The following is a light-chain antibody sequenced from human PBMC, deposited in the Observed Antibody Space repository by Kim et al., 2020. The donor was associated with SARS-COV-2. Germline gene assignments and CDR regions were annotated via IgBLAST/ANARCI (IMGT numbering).Light chain of an antibody. CDR3: QSSDSSLSGSWV. CDR2: NDS. CDR1: SSNIGAGYD. Sequence: QSVLTQPPSVSGAPGQRVTISCTGSSSNIGAGYDVHWYQQLPGTAPKLLIYNDSNRPSGVPDRFSGSKSGTSASLAITGLQAEDEADYYCQSSDSSLSGSWVFGGGTRLTVL. V-gene: IGLV1-40*01. J-gene: IGLJ3*02.